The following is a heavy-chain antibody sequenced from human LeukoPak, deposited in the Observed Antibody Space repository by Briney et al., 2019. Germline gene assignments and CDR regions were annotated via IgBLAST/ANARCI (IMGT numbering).Heavy chain of an antibody. CDR1: GFTYSSYE. D-gene: IGHD3-16*01. J-gene: IGHJ4*02. CDR2: ISSSGTNI. V-gene: IGHV3-48*03. Sequence: GGSLRLFCAATGFTYSSYEMNGVRQAPGKGLEAVSYISSSGTNIYYAESVKGRFTISRDNAKNSLYLQMNSLRAEDTAVYYCARDASFGGRGNDYWGQGTLVTVSS. CDR3: ARDASFGGRGNDY.